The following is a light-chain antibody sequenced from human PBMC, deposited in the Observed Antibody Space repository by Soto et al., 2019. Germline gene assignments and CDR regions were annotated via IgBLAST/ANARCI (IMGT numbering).Light chain of an antibody. CDR3: QHYNSYSEA. CDR1: QGIRND. V-gene: IGKV1-5*03. Sequence: IHMTQSPSSLSASVGDRVTITCRASQGIRNDLGWYQQKPGKAPKLLIYKASTLKSGVPSRFSGSGSGTEFTLTISSLQPDDFATYYCQHYNSYSEAFGQGTKVDIK. CDR2: KAS. J-gene: IGKJ1*01.